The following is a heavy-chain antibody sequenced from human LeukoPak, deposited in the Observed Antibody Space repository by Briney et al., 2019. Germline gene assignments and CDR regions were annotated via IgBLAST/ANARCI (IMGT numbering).Heavy chain of an antibody. V-gene: IGHV1-2*02. D-gene: IGHD1-26*01. Sequence: ASVKVSCKASGYTFTGNFMHWVRQAPGQGLEWMGWINTNSGGTDYAQNFKGRATMTRDTSISTVYMELSRLKSDDTAVYYCARFLPQKWELPGNWFDPWGQGTLVTVSS. CDR2: INTNSGGT. J-gene: IGHJ5*02. CDR3: ARFLPQKWELPGNWFDP. CDR1: GYTFTGNF.